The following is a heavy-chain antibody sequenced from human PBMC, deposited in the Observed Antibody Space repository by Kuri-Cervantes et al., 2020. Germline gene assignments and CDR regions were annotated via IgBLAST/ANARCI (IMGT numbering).Heavy chain of an antibody. J-gene: IGHJ2*01. V-gene: IGHV3-13*01. CDR1: GSTFSLYD. CDR3: ARELSDYDSSAWYFDL. CDR2: IGTGGDT. D-gene: IGHD3-22*01. Sequence: ETLSLTCAASGSTFSLYDMHWVRQATRKGLEWVSAIGTGGDTYYAGSVKGRFTISRENAEKSLYLQMNSLRVEDTAVYYCARELSDYDSSAWYFDLWGRGTLVTVSS.